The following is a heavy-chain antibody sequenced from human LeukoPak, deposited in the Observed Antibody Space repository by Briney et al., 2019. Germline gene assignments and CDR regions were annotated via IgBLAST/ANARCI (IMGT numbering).Heavy chain of an antibody. Sequence: SGGSLRLSCAASGFTFSSYSMNWVRQAPGKGLEWVSYISSSGSTIYYADSVKGRFTISRDNAKKSLYLQMNSLRAEDTAVYYCASYGDYVSYFEYWGQGTLVTVSS. CDR3: ASYGDYVSYFEY. V-gene: IGHV3-48*04. J-gene: IGHJ4*02. CDR1: GFTFSSYS. CDR2: ISSSGSTI. D-gene: IGHD4-17*01.